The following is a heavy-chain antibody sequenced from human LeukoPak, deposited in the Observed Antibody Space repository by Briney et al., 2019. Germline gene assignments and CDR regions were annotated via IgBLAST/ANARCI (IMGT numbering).Heavy chain of an antibody. CDR2: IWYDGSNK. CDR3: ARDRGYSSSWSNYYGMDV. CDR1: GFTFRSYG. J-gene: IGHJ6*02. D-gene: IGHD6-13*01. V-gene: IGHV3-33*01. Sequence: GGSLRLSCAASGFTFRSYGMHWVRQAPGKGLEWVAVIWYDGSNKYYADSVKGRFTISRDNSKNTLYLQMNSLRAEDTAVYYCARDRGYSSSWSNYYGMDVWGQGTTVTVSS.